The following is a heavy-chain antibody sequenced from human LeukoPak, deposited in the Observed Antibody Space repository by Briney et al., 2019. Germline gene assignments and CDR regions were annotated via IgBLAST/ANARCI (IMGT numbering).Heavy chain of an antibody. CDR3: AKGQYTGTSFFDY. J-gene: IGHJ4*02. D-gene: IGHD1-26*01. CDR1: GFTFSSYG. Sequence: GGSLRLSCAASGFTFSSYGIHWVRQAPGKGLEWVAVIWYDRSKKYYADSVKGRFTISRDNSKNTVDLQMDSLRAEDTAVYYRAKGQYTGTSFFDYWGQGTLVTVSS. CDR2: IWYDRSKK. V-gene: IGHV3-33*06.